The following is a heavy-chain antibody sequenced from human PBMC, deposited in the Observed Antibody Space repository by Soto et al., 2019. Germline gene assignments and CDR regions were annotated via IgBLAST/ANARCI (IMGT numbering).Heavy chain of an antibody. CDR2: INHSGST. D-gene: IGHD3-3*01. J-gene: IGHJ3*02. CDR1: GGSFSGYY. CDR3: ARAGRYDFWSGYRSHDAFDI. Sequence: QVQLQQWGAGLLKPSETLSLTCAVYGGSFSGYYWSWIRQPPGKGLEWIGEINHSGSTNYNPSLTSRVTISVDTSKNQFSLKLSSVTAADTAVYYCARAGRYDFWSGYRSHDAFDIWGQGTMVTVSS. V-gene: IGHV4-34*01.